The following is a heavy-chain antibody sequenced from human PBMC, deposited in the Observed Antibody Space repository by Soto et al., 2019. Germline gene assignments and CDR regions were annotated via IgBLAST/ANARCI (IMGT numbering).Heavy chain of an antibody. CDR1: GLTFSSYA. Sequence: GGSLRLSCAASGLTFSSYAMSWVRQAPGKGLEWVSAISGSGGSTYYADSVKGRFTISRDNSKNTLYLQMNSLRAEDTAVYYCAKQGDYYDSWFDYWGQGTLVTVSS. D-gene: IGHD3-22*01. V-gene: IGHV3-23*01. CDR2: ISGSGGST. J-gene: IGHJ4*02. CDR3: AKQGDYYDSWFDY.